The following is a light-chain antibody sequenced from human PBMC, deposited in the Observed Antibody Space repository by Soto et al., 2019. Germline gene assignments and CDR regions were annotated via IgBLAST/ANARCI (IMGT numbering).Light chain of an antibody. CDR1: QRVNSN. CDR3: QQYNNWPRT. Sequence: EIVMTQSPATLSVSPGERATLSCRASQRVNSNLAWYQQKPGQAPRLLIFSASTRATGIPARFSGSGYGTEFTLTISSLQSEDFAVYYCQQYNNWPRTFGQGTRVEIK. V-gene: IGKV3-15*01. J-gene: IGKJ1*01. CDR2: SAS.